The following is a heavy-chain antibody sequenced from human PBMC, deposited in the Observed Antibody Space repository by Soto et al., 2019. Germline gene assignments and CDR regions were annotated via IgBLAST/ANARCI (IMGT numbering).Heavy chain of an antibody. CDR3: VIAKFRAVTGTGWFDS. CDR1: GFTFSDYF. CDR2: ISTAGRTI. V-gene: IGHV3-11*01. J-gene: IGHJ5*01. Sequence: QVLLVESGGGLAKPGGSLRLSCAASGFTFSDYFMSWIRQTPGKGLEWIAYISTAGRTIYYADSVRGRFTVSRDNAMNSLFLQMTGLRTEDTAAYYCVIAKFRAVTGTGWFDSWGQGTLVTVSS. D-gene: IGHD1-1*01.